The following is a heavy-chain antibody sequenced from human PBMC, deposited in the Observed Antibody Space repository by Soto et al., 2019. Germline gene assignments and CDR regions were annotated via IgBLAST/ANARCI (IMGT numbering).Heavy chain of an antibody. V-gene: IGHV4-4*07. Sequence: SETLSLTCIVSGVSVRSYTWSWVRQPANKGLEWIGRVFPSVSATYNPSLKSRVSISMDTPENRISLKLDSVTAADAGVYFCARDGMTTGDTWGPGTLVTVSS. CDR2: VFPSVSA. J-gene: IGHJ4*02. CDR1: GVSVRSYT. D-gene: IGHD2-21*02. CDR3: ARDGMTTGDT.